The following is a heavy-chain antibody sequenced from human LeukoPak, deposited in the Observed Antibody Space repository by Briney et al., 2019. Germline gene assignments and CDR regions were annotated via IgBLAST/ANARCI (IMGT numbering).Heavy chain of an antibody. V-gene: IGHV3-30*03. D-gene: IGHD3-16*01. Sequence: PGGSLRLSCAASGFTFSSYGMHWVRQAPGKGLEWVAVISYDGSNKYYADSVKGRFTISRDNSKNTLYLQMNSLRAEDTAVYYCARDHRYEGGNWFDPWGQGTLVTVSS. CDR3: ARDHRYEGGNWFDP. CDR1: GFTFSSYG. J-gene: IGHJ5*02. CDR2: ISYDGSNK.